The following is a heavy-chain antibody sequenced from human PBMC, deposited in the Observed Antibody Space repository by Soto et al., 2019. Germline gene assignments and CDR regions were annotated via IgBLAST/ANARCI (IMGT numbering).Heavy chain of an antibody. Sequence: SETLSLTCTVSGASVSSYYWSWIRQPPGKGLGWLGYILYTGNTNYNPSLKSRVTMSVDTSKNQVSLKLSAVTAADTAVYFCARAAYGSGSYYAPYYYYAMDVWGQGTTVTVSS. CDR2: ILYTGNT. V-gene: IGHV4-59*02. CDR1: GASVSSYY. J-gene: IGHJ6*02. CDR3: ARAAYGSGSYYAPYYYYAMDV. D-gene: IGHD3-10*01.